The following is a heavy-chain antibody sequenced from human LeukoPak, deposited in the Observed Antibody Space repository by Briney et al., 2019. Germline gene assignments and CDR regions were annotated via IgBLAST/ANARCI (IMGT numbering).Heavy chain of an antibody. CDR3: ARNGGYCSSTSCYEFDY. CDR2: IWYDGSNK. CDR1: GFTFSSYG. V-gene: IGHV3-33*01. J-gene: IGHJ4*02. Sequence: GRSLRLSCAASGFTFSSYGMHWVRQAPAKGLAWVAVIWYDGSNKYYEDSVKDRFTISRDNSKKTLFLQMISLGAEETAVYYCARNGGYCSSTSCYEFDYWGQGTLVTVSS. D-gene: IGHD2-2*01.